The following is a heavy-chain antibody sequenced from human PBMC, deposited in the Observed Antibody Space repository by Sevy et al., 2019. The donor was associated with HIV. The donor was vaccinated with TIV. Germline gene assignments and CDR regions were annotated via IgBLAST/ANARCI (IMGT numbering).Heavy chain of an antibody. Sequence: GGCLKLSCAASGFPFSDAWMNWVRQAPGKGLEWVGLIKNENEGGTTDYAAPVKGRFTISRDDSKNTLFLQMSSLKTEDTAIYSSTTGWRSGTTWVRAFDLWGQGTMVTVSS. V-gene: IGHV3-15*01. J-gene: IGHJ3*01. D-gene: IGHD1-7*01. CDR1: GFPFSDAW. CDR2: IKNENEGGTT. CDR3: TTGWRSGTTWVRAFDL.